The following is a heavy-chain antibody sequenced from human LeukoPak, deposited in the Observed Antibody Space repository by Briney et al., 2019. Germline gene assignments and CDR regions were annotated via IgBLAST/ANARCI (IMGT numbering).Heavy chain of an antibody. D-gene: IGHD3-9*01. J-gene: IGHJ4*02. CDR3: ARAGKYYDILTGYYKGQFDY. V-gene: IGHV7-4-1*02. CDR2: INTNTGNP. CDR1: GYTFTSYA. Sequence: GASVKVSCKASGYTFTSYAMNWVRQAPEQGLEWMGWINTNTGNPTYAQGFTGRFVFSLDTSVSTAYLQISSLKAEDTAVYYCARAGKYYDILTGYYKGQFDYWGQGTLVTVSS.